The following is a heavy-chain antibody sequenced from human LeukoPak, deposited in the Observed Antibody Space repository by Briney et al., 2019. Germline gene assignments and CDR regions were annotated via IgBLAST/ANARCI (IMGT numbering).Heavy chain of an antibody. CDR3: ASGMYFFDH. D-gene: IGHD1-26*01. Sequence: SETLSLTCAVYGGSFSDYYWTWIRQHPGKGLEWIGYIYDSGSTNYNPSLKSRVTISVDTSKNHFSLKLSSVTAADTAVYYCASGMYFFDHWGQGTLVTVSS. CDR2: IYDSGST. J-gene: IGHJ4*02. V-gene: IGHV4-34*09. CDR1: GGSFSDYY.